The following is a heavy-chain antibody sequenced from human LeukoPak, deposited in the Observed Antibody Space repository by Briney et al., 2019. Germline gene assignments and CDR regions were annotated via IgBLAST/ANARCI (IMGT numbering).Heavy chain of an antibody. V-gene: IGHV1-46*01. D-gene: IGHD3-10*01. CDR1: VYTFTSYY. CDR2: INPSGGST. Sequence: TSVKVSCKASVYTFTSYYMHWVRQAPGQGLEWMGIINPSGGSTSYAQKFQGRVTMTRDTSTSTVYMELSSLRSEDTAVYYCASQGSMVRGAHYYMDVWGKGTTVTVSS. J-gene: IGHJ6*03. CDR3: ASQGSMVRGAHYYMDV.